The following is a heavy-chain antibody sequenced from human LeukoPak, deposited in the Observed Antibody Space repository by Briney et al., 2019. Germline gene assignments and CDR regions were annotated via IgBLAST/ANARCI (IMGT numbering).Heavy chain of an antibody. J-gene: IGHJ4*02. D-gene: IGHD3-10*01. Sequence: PSETLSLTCAVYGGSFSGYYWSWIRQPPGKGLEWIGEINHSGSTNYNPSLKSRVTISVDTSKNQFSLKLSSVTAADTAVYYCARLGTYYYGSGRPFPHDYWGQGTLVTVSS. CDR1: GGSFSGYY. V-gene: IGHV4-34*01. CDR3: ARLGTYYYGSGRPFPHDY. CDR2: INHSGST.